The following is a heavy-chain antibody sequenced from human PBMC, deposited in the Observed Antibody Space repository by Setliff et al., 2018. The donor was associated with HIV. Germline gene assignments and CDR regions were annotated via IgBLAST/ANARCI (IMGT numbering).Heavy chain of an antibody. V-gene: IGHV1-46*01. CDR2: INPSGGST. Sequence: ASVKVSCKASGYTFTSYYIHWVRQAPGQGLEWMGRINPSGGSTSYAQQFQGRVTMTRDTSKNHFPLKLTSGTAAETAVYYCARMLWRWGNYFDYWGQGTLVTVSS. J-gene: IGHJ4*02. CDR1: GYTFTSYY. CDR3: ARMLWRWGNYFDY. D-gene: IGHD3-16*01.